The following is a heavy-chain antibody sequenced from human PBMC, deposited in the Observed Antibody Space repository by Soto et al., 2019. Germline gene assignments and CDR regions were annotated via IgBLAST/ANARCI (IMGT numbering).Heavy chain of an antibody. D-gene: IGHD4-4*01. J-gene: IGHJ4*02. Sequence: QVQLVQSGAEVKKPGASVKVSCKASGYTFSTYYMHWVRQAPGPGYELMGIINPSGGSTTYAQKFQGRVTMTRDTSTTTVYMELSSLKSEDTAVYYCARYDYNGYYFEYWGQGTLVTVSS. CDR3: ARYDYNGYYFEY. V-gene: IGHV1-46*01. CDR1: GYTFSTYY. CDR2: INPSGGST.